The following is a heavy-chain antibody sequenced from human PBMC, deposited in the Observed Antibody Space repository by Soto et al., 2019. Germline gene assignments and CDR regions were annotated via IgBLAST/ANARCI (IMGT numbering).Heavy chain of an antibody. CDR1: GIPVSSNY. D-gene: IGHD3-10*01. Sequence: EVQLVESGGGLVQPGGSLRLSCVASGIPVSSNYMTWVRQAPGKGLEWVSVLHSGGDTYYANSVKGRFTISRHDSTTTLSLQMNSLTAEDTAVYYCARDGPYYYASRMHGWGQGTTVTVSS. V-gene: IGHV3-53*04. J-gene: IGHJ6*02. CDR3: ARDGPYYYASRMHG. CDR2: LHSGGDT.